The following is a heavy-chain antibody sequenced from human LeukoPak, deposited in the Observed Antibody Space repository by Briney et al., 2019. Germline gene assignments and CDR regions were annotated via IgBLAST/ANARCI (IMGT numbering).Heavy chain of an antibody. CDR3: ARDRYDNSGYHDY. CDR1: GLSFSSYE. D-gene: IGHD3-22*01. CDR2: ISSSGSTI. J-gene: IGHJ4*02. Sequence: GGSLRLSCAASGLSFSSYEMNWVRQAPGKGLEWVSYISSSGSTIYYADSVKGRFTISRDNAKNSLYLQMNSLRAEDTAVYYCARDRYDNSGYHDYWGQGTLVTVSA. V-gene: IGHV3-48*03.